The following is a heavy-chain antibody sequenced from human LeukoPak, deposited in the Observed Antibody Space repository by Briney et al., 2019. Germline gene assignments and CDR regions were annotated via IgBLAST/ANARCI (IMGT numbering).Heavy chain of an antibody. CDR3: ASTGPHTSPHYYYYYYMGV. CDR2: INHSGST. CDR1: GGSFSGYY. V-gene: IGHV4-34*01. Sequence: PSETLSLTCAVYGGSFSGYYWSWIRQPPGKGLEWIGEINHSGSTNYNPSLKSRVTISVDTSKNQFSLKLSSVTAADTAVYYCASTGPHTSPHYYYYYYMGVWGKGTTVTVSS. D-gene: IGHD3-10*01. J-gene: IGHJ6*03.